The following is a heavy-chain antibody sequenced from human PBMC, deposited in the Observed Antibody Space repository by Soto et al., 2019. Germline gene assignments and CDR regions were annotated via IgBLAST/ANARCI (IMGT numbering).Heavy chain of an antibody. D-gene: IGHD6-19*01. CDR1: GFTLSSYA. CDR3: AKGPVYSSGWYYFDF. CDR2: ISGSGGST. V-gene: IGHV3-23*01. J-gene: IGHJ4*02. Sequence: EVQVLESGGVLVQPGGSLRLSCAASGFTLSSYAMSWVRQAPGKGLEWVSVISGSGGSTNYADSVKGRFTISRDNSKNTVYLQMNSVRAEDTAVYYCAKGPVYSSGWYYFDFWGQGNLVTVSS.